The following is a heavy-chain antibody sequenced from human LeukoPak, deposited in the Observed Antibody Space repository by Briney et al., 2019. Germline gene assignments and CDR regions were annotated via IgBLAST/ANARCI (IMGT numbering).Heavy chain of an antibody. J-gene: IGHJ3*02. V-gene: IGHV3-74*01. D-gene: IGHD5/OR15-5a*01. CDR3: ARSTMSNVFDI. CDR2: IKSDGSSS. CDR1: GFTFSSYW. Sequence: GGSLRLSRAASGFTFSSYWMHWVRQAPGKGLVWVSRIKSDGSSSSYADSVKGRFTISRDNAKNTLYLQMNSLRAEDTAVYYCARSTMSNVFDIWGQGTMVTVSS.